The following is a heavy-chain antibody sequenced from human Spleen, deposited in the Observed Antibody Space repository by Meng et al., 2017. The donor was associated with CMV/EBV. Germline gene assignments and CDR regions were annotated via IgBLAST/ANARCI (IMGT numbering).Heavy chain of an antibody. Sequence: GGSLRLSCVASGFTFSKYGMHWIRQAPGKGLEWLALMAYDGSVKYYADSVKGRFTISRDNSLGTLYLQMNNVRTEDTAFYYCAKDFHKYFSIGWHSFEYWGQGTSVTVSS. CDR1: GFTFSKYG. CDR3: AKDFHKYFSIGWHSFEY. V-gene: IGHV3-30*18. J-gene: IGHJ4*02. CDR2: MAYDGSVK. D-gene: IGHD6-19*01.